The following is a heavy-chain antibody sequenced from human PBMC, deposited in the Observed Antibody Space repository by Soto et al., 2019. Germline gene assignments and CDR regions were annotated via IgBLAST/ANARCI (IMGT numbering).Heavy chain of an antibody. V-gene: IGHV4-31*03. CDR3: AREEGDDYVWGRYRHHDAFDI. CDR2: IYYSGST. Sequence: QVQLQESGPGLVKPSQTLSLTCTVSGGSISSGGYYWSWIRQHPGKGLEWIGYIYYSGSTYYNPSLKSRVTISVDKSKNQFSLKLSSVTAADTAVYSGAREEGDDYVWGRYRHHDAFDIWGQGTMVTVSS. D-gene: IGHD3-16*02. J-gene: IGHJ3*02. CDR1: GGSISSGGYY.